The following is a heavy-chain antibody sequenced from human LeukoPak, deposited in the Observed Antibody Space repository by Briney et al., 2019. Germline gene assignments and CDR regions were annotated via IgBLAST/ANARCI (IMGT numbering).Heavy chain of an antibody. CDR3: AKDTAQGYTYGSIEQDY. Sequence: PGGSLGLSCAASGITFSRFAMSWVRQAPGKGLEWVSAISESGTGTYYADSVKGRFTISRDNSKNTLSLQMNSLRADDTAVYYCAKDTAQGYTYGSIEQDYWGQGTLVIVSS. CDR2: ISESGTGT. V-gene: IGHV3-23*01. CDR1: GITFSRFA. D-gene: IGHD5-18*01. J-gene: IGHJ4*02.